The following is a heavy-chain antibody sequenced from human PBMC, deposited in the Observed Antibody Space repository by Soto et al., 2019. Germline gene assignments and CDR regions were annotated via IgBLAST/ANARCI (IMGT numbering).Heavy chain of an antibody. Sequence: GASVKVSCKASHYTFTRYGISWVRQAPGQGLEWMGWITSDNGKTNYAQKMQGRLTMTTDTSTSTAYMELRSLRSDDTAVYYCARCISGTYSDWLDFWGQGTLVTVSS. J-gene: IGHJ5*01. CDR2: ITSDNGKT. CDR3: ARCISGTYSDWLDF. CDR1: HYTFTRYG. D-gene: IGHD1-26*01. V-gene: IGHV1-18*04.